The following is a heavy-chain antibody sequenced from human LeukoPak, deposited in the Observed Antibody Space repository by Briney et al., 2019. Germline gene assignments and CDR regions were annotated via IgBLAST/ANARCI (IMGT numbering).Heavy chain of an antibody. Sequence: SETLSLTCTVSGGSISSYYWSWIRQPPGKGLEWIGYIYYSGSTNYNPSLKSRVTISVDTSKNQFSLKLGSVTAADTAVYYCARGPFSSSSEAAFDYWGQGTLVTVSS. D-gene: IGHD6-6*01. J-gene: IGHJ4*02. CDR2: IYYSGST. CDR1: GGSISSYY. CDR3: ARGPFSSSSEAAFDY. V-gene: IGHV4-59*01.